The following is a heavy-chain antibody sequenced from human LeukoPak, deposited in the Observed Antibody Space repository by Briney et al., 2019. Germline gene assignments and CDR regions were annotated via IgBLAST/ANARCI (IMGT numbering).Heavy chain of an antibody. CDR2: ISYDGSNK. J-gene: IGHJ3*02. D-gene: IGHD1-26*01. CDR3: AKLPSSGSHDAFDI. CDR1: GFTFSSYG. Sequence: GVSLRLSCAASGFTFSSYGMHWVRQAPGKGLEWVAVISYDGSNKYYADSVKGRFTISRDNSKNTLYLQMNSLRAEDTAVYYCAKLPSSGSHDAFDIWGQGTMVTVSS. V-gene: IGHV3-30*18.